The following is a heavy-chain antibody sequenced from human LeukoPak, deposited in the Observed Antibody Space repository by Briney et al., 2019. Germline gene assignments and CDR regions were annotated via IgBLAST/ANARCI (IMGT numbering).Heavy chain of an antibody. Sequence: ASVKVSCKASGYTFTSYDINWVRRATGQGLEWMGWMNPNSGNTGYAQKFQGRVTMTRNTSISTAYMELSSLRSEDTAVYYCARVGYGYSYGRNDAFDIWGQGTMVTVSS. J-gene: IGHJ3*02. CDR3: ARVGYGYSYGRNDAFDI. CDR2: MNPNSGNT. D-gene: IGHD5-18*01. CDR1: GYTFTSYD. V-gene: IGHV1-8*01.